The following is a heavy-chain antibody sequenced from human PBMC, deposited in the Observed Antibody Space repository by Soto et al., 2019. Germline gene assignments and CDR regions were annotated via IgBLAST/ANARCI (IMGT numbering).Heavy chain of an antibody. CDR2: IYYSGST. CDR3: ARHYQEYYYGMDV. CDR1: GGSISSSSYY. J-gene: IGHJ6*02. V-gene: IGHV4-39*01. Sequence: PSETLSLTCTVSGGSISSSSYYWGWIHQPPGKGLEWIGSIYYSGSTYYNPSLKSRVTISVDTSKNQFSLKLSSVTAADTAVYYCARHYQEYYYGMDVWGQGTTVTVSS. D-gene: IGHD3-16*02.